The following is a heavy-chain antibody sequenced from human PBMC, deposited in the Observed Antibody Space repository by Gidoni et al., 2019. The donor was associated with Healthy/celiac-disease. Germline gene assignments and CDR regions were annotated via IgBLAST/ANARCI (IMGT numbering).Heavy chain of an antibody. CDR2: IKQDGSEK. D-gene: IGHD3-3*01. CDR3: ARERNLYDFWSGYYTGVDWFDP. Sequence: EVQLVESGGGLVQPGGSLSLSCAASGFTFSSYWMSWVRQAPGKGLEWVANIKQDGSEKYYVDSVKGRFTISRDNAKNSLYLQMNSLRAEDTAVYYCARERNLYDFWSGYYTGVDWFDPWGQGTLVTVSS. J-gene: IGHJ5*02. CDR1: GFTFSSYW. V-gene: IGHV3-7*03.